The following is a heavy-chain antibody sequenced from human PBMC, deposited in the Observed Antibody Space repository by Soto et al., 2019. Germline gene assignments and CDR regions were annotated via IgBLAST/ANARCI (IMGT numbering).Heavy chain of an antibody. J-gene: IGHJ6*02. CDR1: GGTISSGGYY. Sequence: SETLSLTCTVSGGTISSGGYYWSWIRQHPGKGLEWIGYIYYSGSTYYNPSLKSRVTISVDTSKNQFSLKLGSVTAADTAVYYCARGLLRLLEDVWGQGTTVTVSS. CDR3: ARGLLRLLEDV. CDR2: IYYSGST. V-gene: IGHV4-31*03. D-gene: IGHD3-3*01.